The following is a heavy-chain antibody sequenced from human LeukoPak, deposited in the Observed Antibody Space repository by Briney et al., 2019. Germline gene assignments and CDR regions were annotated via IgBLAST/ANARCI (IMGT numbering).Heavy chain of an antibody. J-gene: IGHJ4*02. CDR1: GYTFTSYG. D-gene: IGHD6-13*01. Sequence: ASVKVSCKASGYTFTSYGISWVRQAPGQGLEWMGWISAYNGNTNYAQKLQGGVTMTTDTSTSTAYMELRSLRSDDTAVYYCAREWGIAAAGTGAPDYWGQGTLVTVSS. CDR2: ISAYNGNT. V-gene: IGHV1-18*01. CDR3: AREWGIAAAGTGAPDY.